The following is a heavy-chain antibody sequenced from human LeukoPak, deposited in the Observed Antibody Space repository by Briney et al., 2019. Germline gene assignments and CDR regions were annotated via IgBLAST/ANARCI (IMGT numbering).Heavy chain of an antibody. CDR1: GFTFSDYY. CDR2: ISSSGSTI. V-gene: IGHV3-11*04. Sequence: PGGSLRLSCAASGFTFSDYYMSWIRQAPGKGLEWVSYISSSGSTIYYADSVKGRFTISRDNAKNSLYLQMNSLRAEDTAVYYCARSGPLRMYYYDSSGSGEDAFDIWGQGTMVTVSS. J-gene: IGHJ3*02. D-gene: IGHD3-22*01. CDR3: ARSGPLRMYYYDSSGSGEDAFDI.